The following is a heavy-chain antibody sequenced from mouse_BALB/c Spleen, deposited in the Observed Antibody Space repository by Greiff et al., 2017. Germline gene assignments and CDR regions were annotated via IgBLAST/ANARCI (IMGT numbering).Heavy chain of an antibody. CDR3: ARGHYGYGGD. Sequence: QVQLQQSGAELVRPGTSVKVSCKASGYAFTNYLIEWVKQRPGQGLEWIGVINPGSGGTNYNEKFKGKATLTADKSSSTAYMQLSSLTSDDSAVYYCARGHYGYGGDWGQGTTLTVSS. CDR2: INPGSGGT. D-gene: IGHD1-2*01. V-gene: IGHV1-54*01. CDR1: GYAFTNYL. J-gene: IGHJ2*01.